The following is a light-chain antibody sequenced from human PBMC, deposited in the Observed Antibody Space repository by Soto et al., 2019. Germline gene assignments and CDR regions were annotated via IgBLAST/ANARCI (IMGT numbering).Light chain of an antibody. CDR3: QTWGTGIWV. CDR2: LNNDGSH. Sequence: QPVLTQSPSASASLGASVKLTCTLSSGHSSYAIAWHQLQPEKGPRYLMKLNNDGSHSKGDGIPDRFSGSSSGAERYLTISSLQSEDEADYYCQTWGTGIWVFGGGTKLTVL. CDR1: SGHSSYA. V-gene: IGLV4-69*01. J-gene: IGLJ3*02.